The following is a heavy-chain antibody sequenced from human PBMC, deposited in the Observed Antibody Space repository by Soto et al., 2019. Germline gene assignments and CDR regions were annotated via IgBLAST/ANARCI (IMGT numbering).Heavy chain of an antibody. CDR2: ISSSSSYI. CDR3: AILIVPAAIGSMEV. V-gene: IGHV3-21*01. Sequence: EVQLVESGGGLVKPGGSLRLSCAASGFTFSSYSMNWVRQAPGKGLEWVSSISSSSSYIYYADSVKGRFTISRDNAKNSLYLQMNSLRAEDTAVYYCAILIVPAAIGSMEVWGKGTTVTVSS. D-gene: IGHD2-2*01. J-gene: IGHJ6*03. CDR1: GFTFSSYS.